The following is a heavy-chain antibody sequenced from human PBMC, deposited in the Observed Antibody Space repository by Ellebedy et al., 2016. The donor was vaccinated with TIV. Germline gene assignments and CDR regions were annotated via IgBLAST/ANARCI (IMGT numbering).Heavy chain of an antibody. CDR2: IYYSGST. Sequence: SETLSLXXTVSGGSISSYYWSWIRQPPGKGLEWIGYIYYSGSTNYNPSLKSRVTISVDKSKNQSSLKLSSVTAADTAVYYCARTECSGGSCYSGYWGQGTLVTVSS. CDR3: ARTECSGGSCYSGY. D-gene: IGHD2-15*01. CDR1: GGSISSYY. J-gene: IGHJ4*02. V-gene: IGHV4-59*12.